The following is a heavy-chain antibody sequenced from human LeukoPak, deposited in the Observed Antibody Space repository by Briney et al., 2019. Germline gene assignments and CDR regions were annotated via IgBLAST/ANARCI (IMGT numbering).Heavy chain of an antibody. CDR3: ARVVGYSSSSNWFDP. J-gene: IGHJ5*02. D-gene: IGHD6-13*01. V-gene: IGHV1-69*06. CDR2: IIPIFGTA. Sequence: SVKVSYKASGGIFSSYAISWVRQAPGQGLEWMGGIIPIFGTANYAQKFQGRVTITADKSTSTAYMELSSLRSEDTAVYYCARVVGYSSSSNWFDPWGQGTLVTVSS. CDR1: GGIFSSYA.